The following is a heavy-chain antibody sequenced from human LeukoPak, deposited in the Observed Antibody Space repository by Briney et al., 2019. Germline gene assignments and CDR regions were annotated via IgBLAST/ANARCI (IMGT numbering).Heavy chain of an antibody. CDR1: GFTFSSYA. Sequence: GGSLRLSCAASGFTFSSYAMSWVRQAPGKGLEWVSAISGSGGSTYYADSVKGRFTISRDNSKNTLYLQMNSLRAEDTAVYYCAKGARDSSGYYWLFDYWGQGTLVTVSS. CDR2: ISGSGGST. V-gene: IGHV3-23*01. CDR3: AKGARDSSGYYWLFDY. J-gene: IGHJ4*02. D-gene: IGHD3-22*01.